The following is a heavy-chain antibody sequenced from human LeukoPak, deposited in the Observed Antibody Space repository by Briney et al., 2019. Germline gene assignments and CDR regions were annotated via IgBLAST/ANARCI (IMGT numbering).Heavy chain of an antibody. CDR3: AKPRQGGGVCFLILE. J-gene: IGHJ4*02. Sequence: PGRSLRLSCAASGFTFSSYGIHWVRQAPGKGLEWVAVISNDGYSQYYAHSVKGRFTVSRDNSKNTLYLQMNNLKTDDTAVYYCAKPRQGGGVCFLILEWGQGTLLTVSS. V-gene: IGHV3-30*18. CDR2: ISNDGYSQ. D-gene: IGHD2-8*02. CDR1: GFTFSSYG.